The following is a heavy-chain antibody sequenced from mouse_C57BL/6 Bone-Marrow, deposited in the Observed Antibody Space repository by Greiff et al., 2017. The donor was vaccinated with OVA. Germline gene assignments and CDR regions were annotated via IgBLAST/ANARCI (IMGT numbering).Heavy chain of an antibody. D-gene: IGHD1-1*01. J-gene: IGHJ1*03. CDR2: IRSKSNNYAT. CDR3: VRHDPVVARENWYFDV. Sequence: EVKVVESGGGLVQPKGSLKLSCAASGFSFNTYAMNWVRQAPGKGLEWVARIRSKSNNYATYYADSVKDRFTISRDDSESMLYLQMNNLKTEDTAMYYCVRHDPVVARENWYFDVWGTGTTVTVSS. CDR1: GFSFNTYA. V-gene: IGHV10-1*01.